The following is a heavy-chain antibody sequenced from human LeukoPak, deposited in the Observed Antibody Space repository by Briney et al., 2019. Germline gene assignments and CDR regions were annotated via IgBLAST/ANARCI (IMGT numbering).Heavy chain of an antibody. Sequence: GGSLRLSCEASGFTFSSYWMGWVRQAPGKGLEWVANIKTDGSEKYYVDSVKGRFTISRDNAKNSLYLQMNSLRAEDTAVYYCARDYTGYFPWGQGTLVIVSS. V-gene: IGHV3-7*03. J-gene: IGHJ5*02. CDR3: ARDYTGYFP. CDR1: GFTFSSYW. CDR2: IKTDGSEK. D-gene: IGHD3-9*01.